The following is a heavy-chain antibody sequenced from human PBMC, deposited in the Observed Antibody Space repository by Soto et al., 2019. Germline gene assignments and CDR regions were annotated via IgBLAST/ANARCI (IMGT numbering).Heavy chain of an antibody. D-gene: IGHD3-10*01. CDR3: ARGSVRRIGEAEYFQH. V-gene: IGHV3-30-3*01. Sequence: QVQLVESGGGVVQPGRSLRLSCAASGFTFSSYAMHWVRQAPGKGLEWVAVISYDGSNKYYADSVKGRFTISRDNSKNTLYLQMNNLRAEDTAVYYCARGSVRRIGEAEYFQHWGQGTLVTVSS. CDR2: ISYDGSNK. CDR1: GFTFSSYA. J-gene: IGHJ1*01.